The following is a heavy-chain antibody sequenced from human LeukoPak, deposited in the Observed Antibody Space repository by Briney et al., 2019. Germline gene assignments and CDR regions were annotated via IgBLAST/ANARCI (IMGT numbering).Heavy chain of an antibody. V-gene: IGHV1-69*05. Sequence: GASVKVSCKASGGTFSSYAISWVRQAPGQGPEWMGGIIPIFGTANYAQKFQGRVTITTDESTSTAYMELSSLRSEDTAVYYCASGGVVGATTKFDYWGQGTLVTVSS. J-gene: IGHJ4*02. D-gene: IGHD1-26*01. CDR1: GGTFSSYA. CDR3: ASGGVVGATTKFDY. CDR2: IIPIFGTA.